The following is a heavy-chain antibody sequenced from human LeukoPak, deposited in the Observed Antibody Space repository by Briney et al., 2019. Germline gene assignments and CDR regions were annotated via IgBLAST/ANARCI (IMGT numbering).Heavy chain of an antibody. J-gene: IGHJ4*02. Sequence: GESLKISCKGSGYSFTSYWIGWVRQMPGKGLEWMGIIYRGDFETIYSPSFQGQVTISADKSISTAYLQWSSLKASDTAMYYCARHVLSGGSCYPDYWGQGTLVTVSS. CDR3: ARHVLSGGSCYPDY. D-gene: IGHD2-15*01. V-gene: IGHV5-51*01. CDR1: GYSFTSYW. CDR2: IYRGDFET.